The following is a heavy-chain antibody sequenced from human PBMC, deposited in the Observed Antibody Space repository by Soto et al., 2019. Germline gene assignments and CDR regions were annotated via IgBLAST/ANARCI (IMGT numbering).Heavy chain of an antibody. CDR3: GREYCSGGSCYSPDY. D-gene: IGHD2-15*01. CDR2: ISTYNGNT. V-gene: IGHV1-18*01. J-gene: IGHJ4*02. Sequence: QVQLVQSGAEVKKPGASVKVSCKASGYTFTSFGISWVRQAPGQGLEWMGWISTYNGNTNYAQKLQGRVTMTTDTSSSTAYMELRSLGSDDTAVYYCGREYCSGGSCYSPDYWGQGTLVTVSS. CDR1: GYTFTSFG.